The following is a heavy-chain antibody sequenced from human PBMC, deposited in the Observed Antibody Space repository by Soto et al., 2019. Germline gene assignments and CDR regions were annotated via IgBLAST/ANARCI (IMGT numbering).Heavy chain of an antibody. CDR2: ISRSSSYI. CDR1: GFTFSSYS. D-gene: IGHD1-7*01. CDR3: ARQTGTRDSTNKNWFGP. Sequence: GGSLRLSCAASGFTFSSYSMNWVRQAPGKGLEWVSSISRSSSYIYYADSVKGRFTISRDNAKNSLYLQMNSLRAEDTAVYYCARQTGTRDSTNKNWFGPWGQGPLVTVYS. J-gene: IGHJ5*02. V-gene: IGHV3-21*01.